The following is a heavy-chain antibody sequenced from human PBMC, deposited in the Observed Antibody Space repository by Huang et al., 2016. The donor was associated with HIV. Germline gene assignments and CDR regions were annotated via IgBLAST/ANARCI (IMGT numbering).Heavy chain of an antibody. CDR1: GGSFSGYY. CDR2: VNHKGSP. J-gene: IGHJ5*02. CDR3: AREVMITFGGPFDP. Sequence: QVHLEQWGAGLLKPSETLSLTCAVYGGSFSGYYWNWIRQSPGKGLEWIGQVNHKGSPDSNASLKSRATILVDTSKNQFSLKLSSVTAADTAVYYCAREVMITFGGPFDPWGQGTLVTVSS. D-gene: IGHD3-16*01. V-gene: IGHV4-34*01.